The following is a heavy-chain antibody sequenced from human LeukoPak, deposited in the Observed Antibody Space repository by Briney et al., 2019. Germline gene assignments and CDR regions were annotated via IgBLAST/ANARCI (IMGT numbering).Heavy chain of an antibody. CDR2: ISGSGGST. J-gene: IGHJ5*02. V-gene: IGHV3-23*01. CDR1: GFTFSRYA. CDR3: AKVKYCSSTSCYAGWFDP. Sequence: GGSLRLSCAASGFTFSRYAMSWVRQAPGKGLEWVSAISGSGGSTYYADSVKGRFTISRDNSKNTLYLQMNSLRAEDTAVYYCAKVKYCSSTSCYAGWFDPWGQGTLVTVSS. D-gene: IGHD2-2*01.